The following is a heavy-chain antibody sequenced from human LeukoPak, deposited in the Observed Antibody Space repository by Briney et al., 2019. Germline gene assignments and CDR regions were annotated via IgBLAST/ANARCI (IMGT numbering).Heavy chain of an antibody. V-gene: IGHV3-21*01. CDR3: AREGCSSTSCYDY. CDR1: GFTFSSYS. D-gene: IGHD2-2*01. J-gene: IGHJ4*02. Sequence: GGSLRLSCAASGFTFSSYSMNWVRQAPGKGLEWVSSISSSSYIYYADSVKGRFTISRDNAKNSLYLQMNSLRAEDTAVYYCAREGCSSTSCYDYWGQGTLVTVSS. CDR2: ISSSSYI.